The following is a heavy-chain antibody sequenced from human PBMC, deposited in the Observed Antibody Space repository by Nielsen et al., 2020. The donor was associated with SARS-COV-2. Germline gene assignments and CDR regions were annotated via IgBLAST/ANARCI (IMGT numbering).Heavy chain of an antibody. D-gene: IGHD3-10*01. Sequence: SETLSLTCTVSGGSISSYYWSWIRQPPGKGLEWIGYIYYSGSTNYNPSLKSRVTISVDTSKNQFSLKLSSVTAADTAVYYCARDYYYGSRSHPGMDVWGQGTTVTVSS. CDR1: GGSISSYY. CDR3: ARDYYYGSRSHPGMDV. CDR2: IYYSGST. V-gene: IGHV4-59*01. J-gene: IGHJ6*02.